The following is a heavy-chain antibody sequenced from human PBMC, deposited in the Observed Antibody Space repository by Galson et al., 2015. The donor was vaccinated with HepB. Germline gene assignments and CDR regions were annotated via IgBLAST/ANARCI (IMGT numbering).Heavy chain of an antibody. V-gene: IGHV7-4-1*02. CDR2: INTNTGNP. CDR3: ARDAAIIAVAGTGPDFDY. CDR1: GYIFTSYA. J-gene: IGHJ4*02. Sequence: SVKVSCKASGYIFTSYAMNWVRQAPGQGLEWMGWINTNTGNPTYAQGFTGQFVFSLDTSVSTAYLQISSLKAEDTAVYYCARDAAIIAVAGTGPDFDYWGQGTLVTVSS. D-gene: IGHD6-19*01.